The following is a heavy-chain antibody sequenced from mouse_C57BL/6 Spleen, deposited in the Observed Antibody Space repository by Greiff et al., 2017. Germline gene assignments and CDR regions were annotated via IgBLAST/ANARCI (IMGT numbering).Heavy chain of an antibody. CDR2: IYPSDSET. J-gene: IGHJ1*03. D-gene: IGHD3-2*01. CDR3: AREDSYWYCDV. Sequence: QVQLQQPGAELVRPGSSVKLSCKASGYTFTSYWMDWVKQRPGQGLEWIGNIYPSDSETHYNQKFKDKATLTVDKSSSTAYMQLSSLTSEDSAVYYCAREDSYWYCDVWGTGTTVTVSS. V-gene: IGHV1-61*01. CDR1: GYTFTSYW.